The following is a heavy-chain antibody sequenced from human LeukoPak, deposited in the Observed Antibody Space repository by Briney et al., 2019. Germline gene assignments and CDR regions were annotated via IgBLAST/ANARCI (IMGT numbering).Heavy chain of an antibody. CDR2: FIPILDTT. CDR3: ARSNDYDYHFNY. V-gene: IGHV1-69*05. D-gene: IGHD5-12*01. J-gene: IGHJ4*02. Sequence: SVKVSCKASGGSFNNYAVTWVRQASGQGLEWMGGFIPILDTTNYAPNFQGRVTITTDESSTTAYMELSSLKWEDTALYYCARSNDYDYHFNYWGQGTLVTVSS. CDR1: GGSFNNYA.